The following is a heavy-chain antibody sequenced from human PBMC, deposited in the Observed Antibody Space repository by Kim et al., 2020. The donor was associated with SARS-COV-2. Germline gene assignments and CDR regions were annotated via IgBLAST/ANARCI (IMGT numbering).Heavy chain of an antibody. CDR2: IWYDGSNK. Sequence: GGSLRLSCAASGFTFSSYGMHWVRQAPGKGLEWVAVIWYDGSNKYYADSVKGRFTISRDNSKNTLYLQMTSLRAEDTAVYYCARDLKYYDILTGYYPPQGVYYYYGMDVWGQGTTVTVSS. J-gene: IGHJ6*02. V-gene: IGHV3-33*01. D-gene: IGHD3-9*01. CDR1: GFTFSSYG. CDR3: ARDLKYYDILTGYYPPQGVYYYYGMDV.